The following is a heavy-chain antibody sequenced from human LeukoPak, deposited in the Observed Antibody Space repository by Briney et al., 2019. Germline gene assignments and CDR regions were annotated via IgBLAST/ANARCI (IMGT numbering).Heavy chain of an antibody. V-gene: IGHV3-48*03. CDR3: ARKTDRLGAVGRDRYFDL. Sequence: GGSLRLSCTASGFTFSGYEMTWVRQAPGKGLEWMSYISVNGGSRHYADSVRGRLTTSRDDAKNPLYLHMNSLRVEDTAIYYCARKTDRLGAVGRDRYFDLWGRGTLITVSS. CDR2: ISVNGGSR. D-gene: IGHD6-13*01. J-gene: IGHJ2*01. CDR1: GFTFSGYE.